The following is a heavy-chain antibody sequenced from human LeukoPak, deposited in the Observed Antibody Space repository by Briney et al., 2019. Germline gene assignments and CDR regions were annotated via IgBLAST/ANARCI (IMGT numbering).Heavy chain of an antibody. CDR2: INHSGST. CDR1: GGSFSGYY. D-gene: IGHD3-10*02. V-gene: IGHV4-34*01. Sequence: SETLSLTCAVYGGSFSGYYWSWIRQPPGKGLEWIGEINHSGSTNYNPSLKSRVTISVDTSKNQFSLKVSSVTAADTAVYYCASHMLGAYNWFDPWGQGTLVTVSS. J-gene: IGHJ5*02. CDR3: ASHMLGAYNWFDP.